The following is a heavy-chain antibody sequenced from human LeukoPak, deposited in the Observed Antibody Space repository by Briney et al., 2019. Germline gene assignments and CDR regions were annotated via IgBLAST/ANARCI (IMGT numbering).Heavy chain of an antibody. J-gene: IGHJ4*02. CDR3: ATLPYYLPDY. V-gene: IGHV4-59*08. CDR1: GGSISSYY. CDR2: IYYSGST. D-gene: IGHD3-22*01. Sequence: SETLSLTCTVSGGSISSYYWSWIRQPPGKGLEWIGYIYYSGSTNYNPSLKSRVTISVDTSKNQFSLKLSSVTAADTAVYYCATLPYYLPDYWGQGTLVTVSS.